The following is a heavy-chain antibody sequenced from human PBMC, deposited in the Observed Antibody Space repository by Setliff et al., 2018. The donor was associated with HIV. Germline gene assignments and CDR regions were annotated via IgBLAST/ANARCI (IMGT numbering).Heavy chain of an antibody. CDR1: GFTFTSHS. CDR2: ISGSGTYT. D-gene: IGHD6-19*01. J-gene: IGHJ4*02. V-gene: IGHV3-21*04. Sequence: GGSLRLSCVTSGFTFTSHSMNWVRLRPGKGLEWVASISGSGTYTHYADSVKGRFTISRDNAKNLVFLQMSSLRAEDTAAYYCARDPGSSSFDYWGQGTPVTVSS. CDR3: ARDPGSSSFDY.